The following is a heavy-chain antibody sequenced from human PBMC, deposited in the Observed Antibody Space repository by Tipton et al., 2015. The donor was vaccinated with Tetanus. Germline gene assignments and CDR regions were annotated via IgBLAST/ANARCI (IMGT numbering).Heavy chain of an antibody. J-gene: IGHJ4*02. Sequence: TLSLTCTVSGASISNNFFYWGWIRQSPGRGLEWIGTIHFGGDTAYNPSLRSRFTISVDTSRNHVSLKMTSVTAADTALYYCSSGSGTAISEDWGQGTLVTVSS. CDR1: GASISNNFFY. CDR3: SSGSGTAISED. V-gene: IGHV4-39*01. D-gene: IGHD1-7*01. CDR2: IHFGGDT.